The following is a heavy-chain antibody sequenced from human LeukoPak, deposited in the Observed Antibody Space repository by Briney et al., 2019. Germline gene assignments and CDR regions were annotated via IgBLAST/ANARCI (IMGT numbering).Heavy chain of an antibody. J-gene: IGHJ6*02. CDR1: GFTFSSYA. Sequence: GGSLRLSCAASGFTFSSYAMHWVRQAPGKGLEWVAVISYDGSNKYYADSVKGRFTISRDNSKNTLYLQMNSLRAEDTAVYYCARDLSYYGMDVRGQGTTVTVSS. CDR2: ISYDGSNK. CDR3: ARDLSYYGMDV. V-gene: IGHV3-30-3*01.